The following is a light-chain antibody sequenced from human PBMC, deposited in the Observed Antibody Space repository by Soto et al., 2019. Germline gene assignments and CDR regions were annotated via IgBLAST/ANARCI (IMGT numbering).Light chain of an antibody. CDR1: STDVGRYNY. V-gene: IGLV2-14*01. J-gene: IGLJ1*01. CDR2: DVS. CDR3: TSYTSDSTYV. Sequence: QSVLTQPASVSGSPGQSITISCTGTSTDVGRYNYVSWYQQHPGKAPKLMVYDVSNRPSWVSNRFSGSKSGITASLTISGLQAEDEADYYCTSYTSDSTYVFGTRTKLTVL.